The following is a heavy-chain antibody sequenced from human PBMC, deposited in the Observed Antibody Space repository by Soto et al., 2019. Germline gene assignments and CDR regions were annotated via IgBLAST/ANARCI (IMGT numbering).Heavy chain of an antibody. J-gene: IGHJ3*02. CDR1: GYTFNTFA. V-gene: IGHV1-18*01. Sequence: QIQLVQSGAEVKKPGDSVKVSCKASGYTFNTFAITWVRQAPGQGLEWMGWISGYNGNPKYSQNLQGRVTLPTDTSASTAYMELRSLTSDDTAVYYCARAFLLRGHIITAENGVDIWGQGTMVTVSS. CDR2: ISGYNGNP. D-gene: IGHD3-10*01. CDR3: ARAFLLRGHIITAENGVDI.